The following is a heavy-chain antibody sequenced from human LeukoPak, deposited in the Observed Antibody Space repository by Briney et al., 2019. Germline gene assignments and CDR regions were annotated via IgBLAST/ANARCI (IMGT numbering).Heavy chain of an antibody. V-gene: IGHV3-15*01. CDR2: IKSKTDGGTT. J-gene: IGHJ4*02. CDR1: GFTFSNAW. Sequence: GGSLRLSCAASGFTFSNAWMSWVRQAPGKGLEWVGRIKSKTDGGTTDYAAPVKGRFTISRDNSKNTLYLQMNSLRAEDTAVYYCAKGTNQLLDYWGQGTLVTVSS. D-gene: IGHD2-2*01. CDR3: AKGTNQLLDY.